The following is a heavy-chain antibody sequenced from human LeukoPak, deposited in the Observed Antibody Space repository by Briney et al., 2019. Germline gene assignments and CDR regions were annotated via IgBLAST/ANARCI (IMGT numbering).Heavy chain of an antibody. Sequence: PSETLSLTCTVSGGSISSYYWSWIRQPAGKGLEWIGRIYTSGSTNYNPSLKSRVTISVDKSKNQFSLKLSSVPAAHTAVYYCARERYGNYYYYMDVWGKGTTVTVSS. CDR2: IYTSGST. D-gene: IGHD3-10*01. V-gene: IGHV4-4*07. CDR1: GGSISSYY. J-gene: IGHJ6*03. CDR3: ARERYGNYYYYMDV.